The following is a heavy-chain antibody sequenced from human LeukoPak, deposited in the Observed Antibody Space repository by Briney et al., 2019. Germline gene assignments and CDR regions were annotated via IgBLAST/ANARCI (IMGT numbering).Heavy chain of an antibody. J-gene: IGHJ4*02. CDR3: ARDPTTVVTTPYYFDF. V-gene: IGHV4-34*01. Sequence: PSETLSLTCAVHGGPFSGYHWNWIRQSPGKGLEWIGEINDGGHTNYNPSLESRITISVDTSKKQFSLNLSSVTAADTAVYYCARDPTTVVTTPYYFDFWGQGTLVTVSS. D-gene: IGHD4-23*01. CDR2: INDGGHT. CDR1: GGPFSGYH.